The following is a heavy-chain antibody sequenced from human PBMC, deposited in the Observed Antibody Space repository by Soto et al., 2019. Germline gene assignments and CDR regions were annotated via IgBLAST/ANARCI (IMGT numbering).Heavy chain of an antibody. CDR1: GLSFSRYA. Sequence: ESGGGLVKPGGSLSLSCAGSGLSFSRYAMNWVRQAPGKGLEWVASISGTASHIRYADSVRGRFTISKDDAKNSLSLQMTSLRAEDTAVYFCAKGRGAAYYFDFWGRGTLVSVSS. J-gene: IGHJ4*02. D-gene: IGHD6-13*01. CDR3: AKGRGAAYYFDF. V-gene: IGHV3-21*01. CDR2: ISGTASHI.